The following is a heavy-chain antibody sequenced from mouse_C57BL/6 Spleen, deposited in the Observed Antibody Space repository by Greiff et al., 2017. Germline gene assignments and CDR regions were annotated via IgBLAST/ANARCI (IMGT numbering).Heavy chain of an antibody. CDR3: ARGGRTAQAKNYFDY. V-gene: IGHV1-50*01. CDR1: GYTFTSYW. CDR2: IDPSDSYT. Sequence: QVQLQQPGAELVKPGASVKLSCKASGYTFTSYWMQWVKQRPGQGLEWIGEIDPSDSYTNYNQKFKGKATLTVDTSSSTAYMQLSSLTSEDSAVYDGARGGRTAQAKNYFDYWGQGTTLTVAS. D-gene: IGHD3-2*02. J-gene: IGHJ2*01.